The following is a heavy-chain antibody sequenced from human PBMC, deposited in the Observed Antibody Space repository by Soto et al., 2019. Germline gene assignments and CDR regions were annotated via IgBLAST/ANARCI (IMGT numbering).Heavy chain of an antibody. D-gene: IGHD3-10*01. J-gene: IGHJ6*02. Sequence: GGSLRLSCAASGFTFSSYGMHWVRQAPGKGLEWVAVISYDGSNKYYADSVKGRFTISRDNSKNTLYLQMNSLRAEDTAVYYCASLYGSGSSPPIRYYYYYYGMDVWGQGTTVTVSS. CDR2: ISYDGSNK. CDR1: GFTFSSYG. V-gene: IGHV3-30*03. CDR3: ASLYGSGSSPPIRYYYYYYGMDV.